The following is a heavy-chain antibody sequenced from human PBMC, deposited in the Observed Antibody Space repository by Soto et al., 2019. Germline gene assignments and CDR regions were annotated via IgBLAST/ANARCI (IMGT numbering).Heavy chain of an antibody. CDR3: ARVARVVPPAMPLAHYSAMDV. J-gene: IGHJ6*02. D-gene: IGHD2-2*01. V-gene: IGHV4-31*03. CDR1: GASINSGGYY. CDR2: MYYSGST. Sequence: SETLSLTCTVSGASINSGGYYWSWIRQPPGKGLEWIGSMYYSGSTYYNPSLKSRIAISIDRSENQFSLTLSSVTAADTALYFCARVARVVPPAMPLAHYSAMDVWGQGTAVTVFS.